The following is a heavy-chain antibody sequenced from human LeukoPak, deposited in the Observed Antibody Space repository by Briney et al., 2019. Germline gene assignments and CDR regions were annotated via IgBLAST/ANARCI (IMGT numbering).Heavy chain of an antibody. CDR1: GYTFTSYD. CDR3: ARDLEVVRDSSGHYFDY. V-gene: IGHV1-8*01. J-gene: IGHJ4*02. D-gene: IGHD3-22*01. CDR2: MNPNSGNT. Sequence: ASVKVSCKASGYTFTSYDINWVRQATGQGLEWMGWMNPNSGNTGYAQKFQGRVTMTRNTSISTAYMELSSLRSEDTAVYYCARDLEVVRDSSGHYFDYWGQGTLVTVSS.